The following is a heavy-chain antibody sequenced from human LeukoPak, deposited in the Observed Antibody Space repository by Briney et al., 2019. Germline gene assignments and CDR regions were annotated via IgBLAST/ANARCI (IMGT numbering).Heavy chain of an antibody. J-gene: IGHJ4*02. CDR2: ISGSSSHT. V-gene: IGHV3-23*01. CDR1: GFTFNSYT. D-gene: IGHD4-11*01. Sequence: GGSLRLSCAASGFTFNSYTMNWVRQAPGKGLEWVSGISGSSSHTADAESVKGRFIIFRDNSRNTLYLQMYSLRADDTAVYYCTKESDYSNAAPEWGFDSWGQGTLVTVSS. CDR3: TKESDYSNAAPEWGFDS.